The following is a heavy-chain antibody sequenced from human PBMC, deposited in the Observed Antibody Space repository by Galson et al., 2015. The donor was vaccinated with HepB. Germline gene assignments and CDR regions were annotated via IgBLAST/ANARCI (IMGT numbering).Heavy chain of an antibody. Sequence: QSGAEVKKPGESLKISCETSGYSFTGYWIGWVRQMPGKGLEWMGIIYPGDSDTRYSPSSQGQVTMSIDKSISTAYLHWSSLKASDTAIYYCARNGYCSYGACYVFDFLGQGTLVTVSS. CDR3: ARNGYCSYGACYVFDF. D-gene: IGHD2-15*01. V-gene: IGHV5-51*03. CDR1: GYSFTGYW. CDR2: IYPGDSDT. J-gene: IGHJ4*02.